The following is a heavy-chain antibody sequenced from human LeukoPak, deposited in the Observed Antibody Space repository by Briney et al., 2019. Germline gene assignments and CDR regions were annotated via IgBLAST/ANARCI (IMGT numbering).Heavy chain of an antibody. D-gene: IGHD1-1*01. Sequence: WLSCISNSGSSIYYADSVKGRFTTSRDNAKSSLYLQMNSLRAEDTAVYYCARGVPYYYYYYMDVWGKGTTVTVSS. V-gene: IGHV3-11*04. CDR2: ISNSGSSI. CDR3: ARGVPYYYYYYMDV. J-gene: IGHJ6*03.